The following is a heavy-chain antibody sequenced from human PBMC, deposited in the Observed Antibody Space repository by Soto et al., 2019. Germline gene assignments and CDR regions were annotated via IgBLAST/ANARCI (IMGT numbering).Heavy chain of an antibody. D-gene: IGHD5-12*01. J-gene: IGHJ6*02. CDR1: GFTFSSYG. Sequence: GGSLRLSCAASGFTFSSYGMHWVRQAPGKGLEWVAVISYDGSNKYYADSVKGRFTISRDNSKNTLYLQMNSLRAEDTAVYYCAKSLSIVATIGYYYGMDVWGQGTTVTVSS. CDR2: ISYDGSNK. CDR3: AKSLSIVATIGYYYGMDV. V-gene: IGHV3-30*18.